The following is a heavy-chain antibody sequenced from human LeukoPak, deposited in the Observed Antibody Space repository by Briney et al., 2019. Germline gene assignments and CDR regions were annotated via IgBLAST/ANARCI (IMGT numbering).Heavy chain of an antibody. J-gene: IGHJ4*02. Sequence: SETLSLTCTVSGGSISSGSYYWSWIRQPAGKGLEWIGRIYTSGSTNYNPSLKSRVTISVDTSKNQFSLKLSSVTAADTAVYYCATEVGYWGQGTLVTVSS. CDR3: ATEVGY. CDR1: GGSISSGSYY. V-gene: IGHV4-61*02. D-gene: IGHD2-15*01. CDR2: IYTSGST.